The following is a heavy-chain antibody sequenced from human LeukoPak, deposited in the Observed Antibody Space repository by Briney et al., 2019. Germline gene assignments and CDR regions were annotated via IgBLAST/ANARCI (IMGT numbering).Heavy chain of an antibody. CDR2: VYADGST. D-gene: IGHD3-16*02. J-gene: IGHJ3*02. V-gene: IGHV4-4*07. CDR1: GGSISSYY. CDR3: ARPYRVGGSFPFDI. Sequence: SETLSLTCTVSGGSISSYYWTWIRQSAGKGLGWIGRVYADGSTAYNPSLRSRVTISIDNSKNQFSLKLSSVTAADTAMYYCARPYRVGGSFPFDIWGQGTMVTVSS.